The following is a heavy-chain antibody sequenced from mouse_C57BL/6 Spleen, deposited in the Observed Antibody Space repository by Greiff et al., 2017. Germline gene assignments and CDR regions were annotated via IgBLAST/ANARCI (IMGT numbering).Heavy chain of an antibody. CDR2: IYPGSGST. CDR1: GYTFTSYW. J-gene: IGHJ4*01. D-gene: IGHD1-1*01. CDR3: ARGGHYYGSPYAMDY. V-gene: IGHV1-55*01. Sequence: QVQLQQPGAELVKPGASVKMSCKASGYTFTSYWITWVKQRPGQGLEWIGDIYPGSGSTNYNEKFKSKATLTVDTSSSTAYMQLSSLTSEDSAVYYCARGGHYYGSPYAMDYWGQGTSVTVSS.